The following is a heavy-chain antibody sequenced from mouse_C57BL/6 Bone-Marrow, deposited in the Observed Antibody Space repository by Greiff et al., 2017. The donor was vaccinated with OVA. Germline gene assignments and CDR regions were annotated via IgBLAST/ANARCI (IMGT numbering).Heavy chain of an antibody. D-gene: IGHD1-1*01. J-gene: IGHJ3*01. CDR2: INPNNGGT. Sequence: EVQLQQSGPELVKPGASVKIPCKASGYTFTDYNMDWVKQSHGKSLEWIGDINPNNGGTIYNQKFKGKATLTVDKSSSTAYMELRSLTSEDTAVYYCARRYYGSSYGKGFAYWGQGTLVTASA. CDR3: ARRYYGSSYGKGFAY. V-gene: IGHV1-18*01. CDR1: GYTFTDYN.